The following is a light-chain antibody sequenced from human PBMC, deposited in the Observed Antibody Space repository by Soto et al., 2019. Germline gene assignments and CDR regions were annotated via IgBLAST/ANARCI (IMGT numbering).Light chain of an antibody. J-gene: IGKJ4*01. V-gene: IGKV3-15*01. CDR1: QNIGRN. Sequence: EIVMTQSPATLSVSPGERATLSCMASQNIGRNLAWYQQIPGQAPRLLFYDASTRATGIPDRFRASGSGTEFPLSITNLQSEEFAVSYCRPYNQCARPFGGRTKGDI. CDR3: RPYNQCARP. CDR2: DAS.